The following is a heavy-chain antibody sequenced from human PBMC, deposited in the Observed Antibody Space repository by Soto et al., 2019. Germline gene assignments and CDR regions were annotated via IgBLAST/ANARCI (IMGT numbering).Heavy chain of an antibody. CDR3: AREKGQWLAYFDY. D-gene: IGHD6-19*01. CDR2: IWYDGSNK. J-gene: IGHJ4*02. CDR1: GFTFSSYG. V-gene: IGHV3-33*01. Sequence: GGSLRLSCAASGFTFSSYGMHWVRQAPGKGLEWVAVIWYDGSNKYYADSVKGRFTISRDNSKNTLYLQMNSLRAEDTAVYYCAREKGQWLAYFDYWGQGTLVTVSS.